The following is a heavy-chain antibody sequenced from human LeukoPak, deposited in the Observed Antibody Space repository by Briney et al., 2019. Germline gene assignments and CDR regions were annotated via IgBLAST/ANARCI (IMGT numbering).Heavy chain of an antibody. CDR3: AKSITMIVAPTGDAFDI. CDR1: GFTFSSYA. D-gene: IGHD3-22*01. J-gene: IGHJ3*02. CDR2: IRGSGDST. Sequence: GGSLRLSCAASGFTFSSYAMTWVRQAPGKGLEWVSSIRGSGDSTYYADSVKGRFTISRDNSKSTLFLQMNSLRVEDTAVYYCAKSITMIVAPTGDAFDIWGQGTMVTVSP. V-gene: IGHV3-23*01.